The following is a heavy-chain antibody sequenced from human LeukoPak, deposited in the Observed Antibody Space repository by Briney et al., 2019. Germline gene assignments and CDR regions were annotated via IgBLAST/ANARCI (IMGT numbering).Heavy chain of an antibody. D-gene: IGHD3-10*01. Sequence: PGGSLRLSCAASGFTFSSYCMSWVRQAPGKGLEWVANIKQDGSKKYYVDSVKGRFTISRDNAKNSLYLQMNSLRAEDTAVYYCARSTRRGHYYGSLYYFDYWGQGTLVTVSS. J-gene: IGHJ4*02. V-gene: IGHV3-7*01. CDR2: IKQDGSKK. CDR1: GFTFSSYC. CDR3: ARSTRRGHYYGSLYYFDY.